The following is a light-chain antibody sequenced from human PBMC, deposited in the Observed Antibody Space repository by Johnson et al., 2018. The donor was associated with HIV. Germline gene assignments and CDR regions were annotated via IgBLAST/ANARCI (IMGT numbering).Light chain of an antibody. J-gene: IGLJ1*01. CDR2: DND. Sequence: QSVLTQPPSVSAAPGQKVTISCSGSSSNIGNNYVSWYQQLPGTAPKLLIYDNDKRPSGIPDRFSGSKSGTSATLGITGLQTGDEADYYCGTWDTSLSDYYVFGTGTTVTVL. V-gene: IGLV1-51*01. CDR3: GTWDTSLSDYYV. CDR1: SSNIGNNY.